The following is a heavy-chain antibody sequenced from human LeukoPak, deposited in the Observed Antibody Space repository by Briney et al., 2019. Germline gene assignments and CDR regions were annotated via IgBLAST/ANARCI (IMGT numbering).Heavy chain of an antibody. V-gene: IGHV1-2*02. D-gene: IGHD6-13*01. CDR1: GYTLTDYY. CDR2: INPNSGGT. Sequence: GASVKVSCKASGYTLTDYYMHWVRHAPGQGHGWMGWINPNSGGTNYAQKFQGRVTMTTDTSISTAYMEVSRLRSDDTAVYYCARVRIGQQLDKYYYYAMDVWGQGTTVTVSS. CDR3: ARVRIGQQLDKYYYYAMDV. J-gene: IGHJ6*02.